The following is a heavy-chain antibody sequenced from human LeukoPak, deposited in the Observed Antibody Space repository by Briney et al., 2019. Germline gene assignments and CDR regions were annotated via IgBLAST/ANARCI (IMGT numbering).Heavy chain of an antibody. D-gene: IGHD3-9*01. CDR3: ARGLLTGYTDY. J-gene: IGHJ4*02. V-gene: IGHV3-74*01. Sequence: GGSLRLSCAASGFTFSSYWMHWVRQAPGKGLVWVSRINSDGSSTSYADSVRGRFTISRDNAKNTLYLQMNSLRAEDTAVYYCARGLLTGYTDYWGQGTLVTVSS. CDR1: GFTFSSYW. CDR2: INSDGSST.